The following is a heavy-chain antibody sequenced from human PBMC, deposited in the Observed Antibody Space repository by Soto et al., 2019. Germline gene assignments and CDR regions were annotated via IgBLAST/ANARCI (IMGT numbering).Heavy chain of an antibody. CDR3: TRGDY. CDR2: VSYPGST. V-gene: IGHV4-31*03. Sequence: QVHLQESGPGLVKPSQTLSLACSVSGESITSLGYYWTWVRQPPGKGLEWIGFVSYPGSTFYNSALRSRLTISRHTSQNQFFLAVKSVTVADTAMYVCTRGDYWGQGVLVTGSS. J-gene: IGHJ4*02. CDR1: GESITSLGYY.